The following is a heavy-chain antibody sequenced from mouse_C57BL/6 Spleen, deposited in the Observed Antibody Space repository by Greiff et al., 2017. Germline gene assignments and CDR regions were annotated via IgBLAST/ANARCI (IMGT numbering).Heavy chain of an antibody. J-gene: IGHJ1*03. CDR3: ARGRGYYSNYDWYFDV. D-gene: IGHD2-5*01. CDR1: GYTFTSYG. V-gene: IGHV1-81*01. CDR2: IYPRSGNT. Sequence: QVQLQQSGAELARPGASVKLSCKASGYTFTSYGISWVKQRTGQGLEWIGEIYPRSGNTYYNEKFKGKATLTADKSSSTAYMELRSLTSEDSAVYICARGRGYYSNYDWYFDVWGTGTTVTVSS.